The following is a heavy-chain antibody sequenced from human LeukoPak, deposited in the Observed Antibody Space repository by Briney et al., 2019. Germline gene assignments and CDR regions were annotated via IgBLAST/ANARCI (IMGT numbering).Heavy chain of an antibody. J-gene: IGHJ6*03. CDR1: GGTFSSYA. D-gene: IGHD2-2*01. CDR3: ARDLGAPIVVVPAANYYYYYMDV. Sequence: SVKLSCKASGGTFSSYAISWVRHAPGQGLEWMGRIIPIFGTANYAQKFQGRVTITTDESTSTAYMELSSLRSEDTAVYYCARDLGAPIVVVPAANYYYYYMDVWGKGTTVTVSS. V-gene: IGHV1-69*05. CDR2: IIPIFGTA.